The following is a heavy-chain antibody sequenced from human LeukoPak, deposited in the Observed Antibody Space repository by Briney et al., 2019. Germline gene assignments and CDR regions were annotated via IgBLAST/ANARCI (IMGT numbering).Heavy chain of an antibody. CDR1: GFTFSSYW. V-gene: IGHV4-59*06. D-gene: IGHD2-21*01. Sequence: PGGSLRLSCAASGFTFSSYWMSWIRQPPGKGLEWIGYIYYSGSTYYNPSLKSRVTISVDTSKNQFSLKLSSVTAADTAVYYCAARFGGEEVAFDIWGQGTMVTVSS. J-gene: IGHJ3*02. CDR3: AARFGGEEVAFDI. CDR2: IYYSGST.